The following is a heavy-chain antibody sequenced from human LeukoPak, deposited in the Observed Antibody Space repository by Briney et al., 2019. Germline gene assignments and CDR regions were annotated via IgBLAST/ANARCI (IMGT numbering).Heavy chain of an antibody. CDR2: KSYDGSNK. V-gene: IGHV3-30*04. Sequence: GGSLRLSCAASGFTFSSYAMHWVRQAPGKGLEWVAVKSYDGSNKYYADSVKGRFTISRDNSKNTLYLQMNSLRAEDTAVYYCARDPLGTRPGFDYWGQGTLVTVSS. CDR1: GFTFSSYA. D-gene: IGHD1-1*01. CDR3: ARDPLGTRPGFDY. J-gene: IGHJ4*02.